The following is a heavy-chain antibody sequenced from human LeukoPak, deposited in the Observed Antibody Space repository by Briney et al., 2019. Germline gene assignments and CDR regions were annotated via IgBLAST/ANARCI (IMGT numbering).Heavy chain of an antibody. CDR3: AHLFSMITFGGVIPNPAN. CDR2: IYWDDDK. Sequence: QSGPTLVNPTQTLTLTCTFSGSSLSTSGVGVGWIRQPPGKALEWLALIYWDDDKRYSPSLKSRLTITKDTSKNQVVLTMTNMDPVDTATYYCAHLFSMITFGGVIPNPANWGQGTLVTVSS. D-gene: IGHD3-16*02. J-gene: IGHJ4*02. V-gene: IGHV2-5*02. CDR1: GSSLSTSGVG.